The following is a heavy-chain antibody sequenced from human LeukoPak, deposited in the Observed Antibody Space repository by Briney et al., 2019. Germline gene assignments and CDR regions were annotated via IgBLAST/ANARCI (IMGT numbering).Heavy chain of an antibody. Sequence: SETLSLTCTVSGGSISVGTYYWCWIRQPPGKGLEWIGYIYYSGSTYYHPSLKSRVSISVDTSKNQFSLKLSSVTAADTAVYYCARDRDGYNLDAFDIWGQGTMVTVSS. D-gene: IGHD5-24*01. CDR2: IYYSGST. V-gene: IGHV4-30-4*08. CDR3: ARDRDGYNLDAFDI. J-gene: IGHJ3*02. CDR1: GGSISVGTYY.